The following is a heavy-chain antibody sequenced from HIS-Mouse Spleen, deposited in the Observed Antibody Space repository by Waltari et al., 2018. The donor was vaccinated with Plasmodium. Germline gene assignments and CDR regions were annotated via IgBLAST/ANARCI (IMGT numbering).Heavy chain of an antibody. Sequence: QVQLVESGGGVVQPGRSLRLSCAASGFTFSRYGMHWVRQAPGKGLGWVEVKSNDGSNKYYADSVKGRFTISRDNSKNTLYLQMNSLRAEDTAVYYCAKEVLGYYDFWSRPDYWGQGTLVTVSS. CDR3: AKEVLGYYDFWSRPDY. J-gene: IGHJ4*02. D-gene: IGHD3-3*01. V-gene: IGHV3-30*18. CDR2: KSNDGSNK. CDR1: GFTFSRYG.